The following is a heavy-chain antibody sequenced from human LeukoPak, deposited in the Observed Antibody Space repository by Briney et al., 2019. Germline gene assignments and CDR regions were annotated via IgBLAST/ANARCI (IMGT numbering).Heavy chain of an antibody. CDR2: IYYSGST. J-gene: IGHJ4*02. V-gene: IGHV4-39*01. D-gene: IGHD5-24*01. Sequence: KTSETLSLTCTVSGGSINSSSYYWGWIRQPPGKGLEWIGSIYYSGSTYYNPSLKSRVTISVDTSKNQFSLKLSSVTAADTAVYYCARLIRDGYNSCHDYWGQGTLVTVSS. CDR1: GGSINSSSYY. CDR3: ARLIRDGYNSCHDY.